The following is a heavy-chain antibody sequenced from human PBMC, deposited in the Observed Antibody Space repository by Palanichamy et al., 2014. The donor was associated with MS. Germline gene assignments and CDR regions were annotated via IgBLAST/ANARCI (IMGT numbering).Heavy chain of an antibody. CDR2: INQSGST. J-gene: IGHJ4*02. V-gene: IGHV4-34*01. Sequence: QVQLQQWGTSVAKPSETVSLMCSVEGGSSTIFYWGWVRQPPGKGLEWIGEINQSGSTNFNPSLMSRVTISLKRSKNQFSLSLKSVTAADTAVYYCVTGDGNGSVYDNWGQGTLVTVS. CDR3: VTGDGNGSVYDN. D-gene: IGHD5/OR15-5a*01. CDR1: GGSSTIFY.